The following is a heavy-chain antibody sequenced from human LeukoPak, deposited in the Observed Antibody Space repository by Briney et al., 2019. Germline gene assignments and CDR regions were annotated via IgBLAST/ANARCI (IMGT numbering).Heavy chain of an antibody. V-gene: IGHV3-53*01. CDR3: ARAVTGRGSSFDY. Sequence: GGSLRLSCAASGFTVSSNYMSWVRQAPGKGLEWVSVIYSGGSTYYADSVKGRFTISRDNSKNTLYLQMNSLRAEDTAVYYCARAVTGRGSSFDYWGQGTLVTVSS. CDR1: GFTVSSNY. J-gene: IGHJ4*02. CDR2: IYSGGST. D-gene: IGHD6-19*01.